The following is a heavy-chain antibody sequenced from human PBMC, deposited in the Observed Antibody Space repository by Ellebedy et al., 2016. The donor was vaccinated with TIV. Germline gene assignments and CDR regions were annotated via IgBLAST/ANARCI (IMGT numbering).Heavy chain of an antibody. Sequence: ASVKVSXKSSGYTFTGFYVHWVRQAPGQGLEWLGRINPDNGATDYAHKFQGRVIMTRDTSISTAYMEVTSLTSDDTAVYSCARGSPGAASHLDYWGQGTLVTVSS. J-gene: IGHJ4*02. V-gene: IGHV1-2*06. CDR3: ARGSPGAASHLDY. CDR2: INPDNGAT. CDR1: GYTFTGFY. D-gene: IGHD7-27*01.